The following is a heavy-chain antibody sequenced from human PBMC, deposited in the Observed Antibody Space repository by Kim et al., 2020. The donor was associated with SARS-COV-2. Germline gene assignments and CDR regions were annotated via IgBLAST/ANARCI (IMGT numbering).Heavy chain of an antibody. CDR3: ARPLHDYGDHGPFDI. Sequence: PSFQGQVTISADKSISTAYLQWSSLKASDTAMYYCARPLHDYGDHGPFDIWGQGTMVTVSS. D-gene: IGHD4-17*01. V-gene: IGHV5-51*01. J-gene: IGHJ3*02.